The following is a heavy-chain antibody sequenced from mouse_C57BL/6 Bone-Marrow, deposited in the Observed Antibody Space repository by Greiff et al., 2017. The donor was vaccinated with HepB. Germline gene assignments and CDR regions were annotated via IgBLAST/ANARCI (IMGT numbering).Heavy chain of an antibody. V-gene: IGHV1-4*01. Sequence: QVQLQQSGAELARPGASVKMSCKASGYTFTSYTMHWVKQRPGQGLEWIGYINPSSGYTKYNQKFKDKATLTADKSSSTAYMQLCSLTSEDSAVYYWAGYDWYFDVWGTGTTVTVSS. J-gene: IGHJ1*03. CDR1: GYTFTSYT. CDR3: AGYDWYFDV. CDR2: INPSSGYT.